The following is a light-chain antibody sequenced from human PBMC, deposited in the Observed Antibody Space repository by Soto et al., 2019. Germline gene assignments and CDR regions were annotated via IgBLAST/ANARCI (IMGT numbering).Light chain of an antibody. CDR2: AAS. CDR3: LKDCHFPLS. J-gene: IGKJ4*01. CDR1: QGIGND. Sequence: AITMTQSPSSLSASVGDRVTITCRASQGIGNDLAWYQQKPGKAPKLLIYAASTLQSGVLSRFSGNGCGTDFTLTISSLQPGDLASYYCLKDCHFPLSFGGGTKVEIK. V-gene: IGKV1-6*02.